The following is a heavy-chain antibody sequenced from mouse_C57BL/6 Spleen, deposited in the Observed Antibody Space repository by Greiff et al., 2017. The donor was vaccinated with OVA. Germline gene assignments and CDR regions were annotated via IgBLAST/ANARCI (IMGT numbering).Heavy chain of an antibody. CDR1: GFTFSDYY. J-gene: IGHJ4*01. Sequence: EVKLMESGGGLVQPGGSLKLSCAASGFTFSDYYMYWVRQTPEKRLEWVAYISNGGGSTYYPDTVKGRFTISRDNAKNTLYLQMSRLKSEDTAMYYCARQGPPYAMDYWGQGTSVTVSS. V-gene: IGHV5-12*01. CDR2: ISNGGGST. CDR3: ARQGPPYAMDY.